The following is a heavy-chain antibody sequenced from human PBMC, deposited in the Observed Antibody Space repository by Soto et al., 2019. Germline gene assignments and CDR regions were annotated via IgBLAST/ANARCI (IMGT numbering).Heavy chain of an antibody. J-gene: IGHJ6*02. CDR3: ARGYYYGSGRPTPGGMDV. CDR2: ISTYTGNT. V-gene: IGHV1-18*01. CDR1: GYTFTSYD. Sequence: ASVKVSCKASGYTFTSYDINWVRQATGQGLEWMGWISTYTGNTNYAQKLQGRVTMTTDTSTSTAYMELRSLRSDDTVVYYCARGYYYGSGRPTPGGMDVWGQGTTVTVSS. D-gene: IGHD3-10*01.